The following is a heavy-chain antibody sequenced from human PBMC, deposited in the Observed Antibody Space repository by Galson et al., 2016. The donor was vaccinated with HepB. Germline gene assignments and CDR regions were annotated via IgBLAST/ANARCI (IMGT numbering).Heavy chain of an antibody. CDR2: IKADENEK. Sequence: SLRLSCAASGFTFRKYWMNWVRQSPGKELESVAIIKADENEKDYLDSVKGRFTISRDNAKNSLYLQMNSLRVEDTALYYCVREYYGGLEWGQGTPVTV. V-gene: IGHV3-7*03. CDR1: GFTFRKYW. D-gene: IGHD4-23*01. CDR3: VREYYGGLE. J-gene: IGHJ4*02.